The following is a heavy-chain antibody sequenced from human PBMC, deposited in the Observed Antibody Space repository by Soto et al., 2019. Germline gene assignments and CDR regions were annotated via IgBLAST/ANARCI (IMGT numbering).Heavy chain of an antibody. D-gene: IGHD3-9*01. J-gene: IGHJ6*02. CDR1: GGSVSSGSYY. Sequence: PSETLSLTCTVSGGSVSSGSYYWSWIREPPGKGLERIGYIYYSGSTNYKTSLKSRVTISVDTSKNQFSLKLSSVTAADTAVYYCARDGILTGYSSYYYYYGMDVWGQGTTVTVSS. CDR2: IYYSGST. CDR3: ARDGILTGYSSYYYYYGMDV. V-gene: IGHV4-61*01.